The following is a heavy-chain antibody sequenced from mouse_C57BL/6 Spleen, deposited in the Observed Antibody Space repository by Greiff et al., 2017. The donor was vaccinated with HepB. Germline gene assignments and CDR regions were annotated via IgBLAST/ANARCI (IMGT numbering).Heavy chain of an antibody. J-gene: IGHJ4*01. CDR2: ISYDGSN. V-gene: IGHV3-6*01. CDR3: ARVGYDYEDAMDY. Sequence: EVQLQESGPGLVKPSQSLSLTCSVTGYSITSGYYWNWIRQFPGNKLEWMGYISYDGSNNYNPSLKNRISITRDTSKNQFFLKLNSVTTEDTATYYCARVGYDYEDAMDYWGQGTSVTVSS. D-gene: IGHD2-4*01. CDR1: GYSITSGYY.